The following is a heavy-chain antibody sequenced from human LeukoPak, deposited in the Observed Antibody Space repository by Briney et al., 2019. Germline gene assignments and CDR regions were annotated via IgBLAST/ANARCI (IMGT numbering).Heavy chain of an antibody. Sequence: GGSLRLSCAASGFTFSSYSMNWVRQAPGKGLEWVSSISSSSSYIYYADSVKGRFAISRDNAKNSLYLQMNSLRAEDTAVYYCARDDRYGDYEGNWFDPWGQGTLVTVSS. CDR3: ARDDRYGDYEGNWFDP. D-gene: IGHD4-17*01. J-gene: IGHJ5*02. V-gene: IGHV3-21*01. CDR1: GFTFSSYS. CDR2: ISSSSSYI.